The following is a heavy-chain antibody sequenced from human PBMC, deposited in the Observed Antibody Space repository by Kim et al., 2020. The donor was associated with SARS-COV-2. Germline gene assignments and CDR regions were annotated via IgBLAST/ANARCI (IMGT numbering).Heavy chain of an antibody. Sequence: GGSLRLSCAASGFTLSSYWMHWVRQAPGKGLVWVSRIKSDGSSTSYADSVKGRFTISRDNAKNTLYLQMNSLRAEDTAVYYCARAGRDGYNLNSWGQGT. J-gene: IGHJ5*02. V-gene: IGHV3-74*01. CDR2: IKSDGSST. CDR3: ARAGRDGYNLNS. D-gene: IGHD5-12*01. CDR1: GFTLSSYW.